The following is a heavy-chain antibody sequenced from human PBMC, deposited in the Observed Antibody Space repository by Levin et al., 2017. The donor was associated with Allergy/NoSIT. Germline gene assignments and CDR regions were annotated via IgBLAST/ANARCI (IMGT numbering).Heavy chain of an antibody. D-gene: IGHD5-18*01. V-gene: IGHV3-23*01. Sequence: QPGGSLRLSCAASGFTFSSYAMSWVRQAPGKGLEWVSAISGSGGSTYYADSAKGRFTISRDNSKNTLYLQMNSLRAEDTAVYYCAKALEITAGYSYGEYYYYGMDVWGQGTTVTVSS. CDR3: AKALEITAGYSYGEYYYYGMDV. CDR2: ISGSGGST. J-gene: IGHJ6*02. CDR1: GFTFSSYA.